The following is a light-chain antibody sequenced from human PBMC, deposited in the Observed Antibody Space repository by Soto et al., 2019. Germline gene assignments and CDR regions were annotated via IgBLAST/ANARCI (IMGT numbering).Light chain of an antibody. CDR2: DAS. V-gene: IGKV1-5*01. Sequence: DIRMTQSPATLFASVGDRVTCSCLAIQNIFTYLAWYQQKPGKDPKLLILDASTLQSGVLPRFSGSGSGTEFTLTISRLQPDYFATYYCQHYTLYSASFGTGTKVE. J-gene: IGKJ4*02. CDR1: QNIFTY. CDR3: QHYTLYSAS.